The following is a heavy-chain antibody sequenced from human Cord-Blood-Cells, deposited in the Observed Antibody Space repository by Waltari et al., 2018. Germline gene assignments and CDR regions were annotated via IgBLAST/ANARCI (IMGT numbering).Heavy chain of an antibody. CDR2: INHSGST. D-gene: IGHD7-27*01. CDR3: ASRTGDRTFDI. Sequence: QVQLQQWGAGLLKPSETLSLTCAVYGGSFSGYYWSWIRQPPGKGLEGIGEINHSGSTNYNPSLKSRVTISVDTSKNQFSLKLSSVTAADTAVYYCASRTGDRTFDIWGQGTMVTVSS. V-gene: IGHV4-34*01. J-gene: IGHJ3*02. CDR1: GGSFSGYY.